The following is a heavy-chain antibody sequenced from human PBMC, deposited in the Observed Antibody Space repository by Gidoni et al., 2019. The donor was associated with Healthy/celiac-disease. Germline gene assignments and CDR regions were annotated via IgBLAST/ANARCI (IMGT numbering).Heavy chain of an antibody. CDR3: ARVFSSWGYGMDV. V-gene: IGHV3-13*01. Sequence: EVQLVESGGGLVQPGGSLRLSCAASGFTFSSYDMHWVRQATGKGLEWVSAIGTAGDTYYPGSVKGRFTISRENAKNSLYLQMNSLRAGDTAVYYCARVFSSWGYGMDVWGQGTTVTVSS. CDR2: IGTAGDT. D-gene: IGHD6-13*01. CDR1: GFTFSSYD. J-gene: IGHJ6*02.